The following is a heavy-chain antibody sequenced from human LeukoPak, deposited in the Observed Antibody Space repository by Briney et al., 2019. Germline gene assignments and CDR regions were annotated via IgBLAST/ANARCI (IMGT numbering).Heavy chain of an antibody. J-gene: IGHJ4*02. D-gene: IGHD6-13*01. CDR1: GFIFSAYS. V-gene: IGHV3-21*01. CDR2: ISSSGAYI. Sequence: PGRSPRLSCAASGFIFSAYSMNWVRQAPGKGLEWVSAISSSGAYIYYANSVKGRFTISRDNAKNSLYLQINNLRAEDTAVYYCARDRGIAATGPTLDYWGQGTPVTVSS. CDR3: ARDRGIAATGPTLDY.